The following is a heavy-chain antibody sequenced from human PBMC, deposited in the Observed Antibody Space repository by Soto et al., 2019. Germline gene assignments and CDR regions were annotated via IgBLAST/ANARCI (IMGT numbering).Heavy chain of an antibody. J-gene: IGHJ3*02. CDR2: IYWYDDK. CDR1: GFSLSTSGLG. D-gene: IGHD2-8*01. V-gene: IGHV2-5*01. CDR3: PQAYQNIWFNGGFDI. Sequence: QITLKESGPTLVKPTQTLTLTCTFSGFSLSTSGLGVGWIRQPPGKALEWLGIIYWYDDKPYSPSLRSRFTTDKDTSKNQVFLTLTNMDPVDTATDYCPQAYQNIWFNGGFDIGGQGPMFAVS.